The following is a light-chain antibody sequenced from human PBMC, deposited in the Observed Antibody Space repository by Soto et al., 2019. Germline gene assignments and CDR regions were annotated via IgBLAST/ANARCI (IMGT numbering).Light chain of an antibody. CDR3: QQRAYWPRT. CDR1: QSVSSY. V-gene: IGKV3-11*01. Sequence: EIVLTQSPATLSVSPGERVTLSCRASQSVSSYLAWYQQRPGQAPKLLIYDASNSAAGIPARLSGSGSGTDFTLTISSLEPDDFAFYYWQQRAYWPRTFGQGTKVEIK. J-gene: IGKJ1*01. CDR2: DAS.